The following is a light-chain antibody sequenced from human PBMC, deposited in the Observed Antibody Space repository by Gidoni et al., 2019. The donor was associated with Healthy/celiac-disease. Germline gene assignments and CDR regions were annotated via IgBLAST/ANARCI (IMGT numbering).Light chain of an antibody. CDR1: QSVSSY. V-gene: IGKV3-11*01. Sequence: EIVLTQSPATLSLSPGERATLSCRASQSVSSYLAWYQQKPGQAPRLLIYDASNRATGIPARFRGSGSGTDFTHNNSSREPEDCAVYYCQQRSNWPTRTFGQGTKLEIK. CDR3: QQRSNWPTRT. J-gene: IGKJ2*01. CDR2: DAS.